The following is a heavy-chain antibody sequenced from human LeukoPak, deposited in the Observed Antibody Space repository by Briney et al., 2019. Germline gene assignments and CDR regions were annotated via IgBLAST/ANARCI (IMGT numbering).Heavy chain of an antibody. CDR3: ARVKGGRLLRFLEWSTNYYYYGMDV. CDR2: ISAYNGNT. V-gene: IGHV1-18*01. Sequence: ASVKVSCKASGYTCTSYGISWVRQAPGQGLEWMGWISAYNGNTNYAQKLQGRVTMTTDTSTSTAYMELRSLRSDDTAVYYCARVKGGRLLRFLEWSTNYYYYGMDVWGRGTTVTVSS. J-gene: IGHJ6*02. CDR1: GYTCTSYG. D-gene: IGHD3-3*01.